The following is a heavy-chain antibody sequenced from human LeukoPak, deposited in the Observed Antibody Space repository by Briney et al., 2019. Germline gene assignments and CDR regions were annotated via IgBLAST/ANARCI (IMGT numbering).Heavy chain of an antibody. CDR2: ISYDGSNK. V-gene: IGHV3-30*18. CDR1: GFTFSSYG. CDR3: AKAVLNDDAFDY. J-gene: IGHJ4*02. D-gene: IGHD1-1*01. Sequence: PGGSLRLSCAASGFTFSSYGMHWVRQAPGKGLEWVAVISYDGSNKYYADSVKGRFTISRDNSKSTLYLQMNSLRAEDTAVYYCAKAVLNDDAFDYWGQGTLVTVSS.